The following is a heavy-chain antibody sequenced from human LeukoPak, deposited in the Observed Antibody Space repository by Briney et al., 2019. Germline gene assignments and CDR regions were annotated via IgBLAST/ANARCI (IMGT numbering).Heavy chain of an antibody. Sequence: SETLSLTCTVSGGSISSSSHSWGWIRKPPGKGLEWLGIIFYSGSTSYNPSLKSRVTISADMSKNQFSLNLNSVTAADTAVYYCASAPTTGPWGQGILVTVSS. CDR1: GGSISSSSHS. CDR2: IFYSGST. J-gene: IGHJ5*02. V-gene: IGHV4-39*01. CDR3: ASAPTTGP.